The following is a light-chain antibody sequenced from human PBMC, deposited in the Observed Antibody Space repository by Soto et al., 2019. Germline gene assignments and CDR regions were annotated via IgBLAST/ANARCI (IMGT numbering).Light chain of an antibody. J-gene: IGKJ1*01. CDR1: QSIGNY. Sequence: DIQMTQSPSSLSASVGDKVTITCRASQSIGNYLNWYQQKPGKAPKLLIYAASSFQSGVPSRFSGSGSGTDFTLTISSLQPEDFATYYCQHSYTTPWTFGQGTKVEI. V-gene: IGKV1-39*01. CDR3: QHSYTTPWT. CDR2: AAS.